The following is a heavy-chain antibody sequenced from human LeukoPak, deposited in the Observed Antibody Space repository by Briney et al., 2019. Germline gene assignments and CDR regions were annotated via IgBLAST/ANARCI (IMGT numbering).Heavy chain of an antibody. CDR2: IRYDGSNE. J-gene: IGHJ6*03. V-gene: IGHV3-30*02. CDR3: ATNRYCSGGSCPRAMYYYYYMDV. D-gene: IGHD2-15*01. Sequence: GGSLRLSCAASGFTFSSYGMHWVRQAPGKGLEWVAFIRYDGSNEYYADSVKGRFTISRDNSKNTLYLQMNSLRAEDTAVYYCATNRYCSGGSCPRAMYYYYYMDVWGKGTTVTTSS. CDR1: GFTFSSYG.